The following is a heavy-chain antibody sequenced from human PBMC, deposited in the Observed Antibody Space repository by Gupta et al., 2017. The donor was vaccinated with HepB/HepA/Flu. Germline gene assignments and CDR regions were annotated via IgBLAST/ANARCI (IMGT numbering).Heavy chain of an antibody. CDR3: AQYSTGAYGWFDL. Sequence: EVPLLESGGDLVQPGGFLGLSCAASGVTFCSYALTWVRQAPGKGLEWVSSISFGTGPYYADSVKGRFTISRDNSKNTVYLQMNSLRAEDTAIYYCAQYSTGAYGWFDLWGRGTLVTVSS. J-gene: IGHJ2*01. V-gene: IGHV3-23*01. CDR2: ISFGTGP. CDR1: GVTFCSYA. D-gene: IGHD3-10*01.